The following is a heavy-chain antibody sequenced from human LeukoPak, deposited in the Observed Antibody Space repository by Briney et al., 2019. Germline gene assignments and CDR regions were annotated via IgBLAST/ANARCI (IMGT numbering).Heavy chain of an antibody. J-gene: IGHJ4*02. CDR2: IYADFDNT. V-gene: IGHV3-53*01. D-gene: IGHD4/OR15-4a*01. CDR3: ARALNRHIGAFEY. Sequence: GGSLRLSCAVSGFTVSGDYMSWVRQAPGKGLEWVSVIYADFDNTDYADSVKGRFTISRDNSKNTLYLHMNSLRVEDTATYFCARALNRHIGAFEYWGQGALVTVSS. CDR1: GFTVSGDY.